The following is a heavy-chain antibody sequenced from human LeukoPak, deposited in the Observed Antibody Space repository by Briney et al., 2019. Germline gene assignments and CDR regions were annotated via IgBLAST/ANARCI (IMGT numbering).Heavy chain of an antibody. CDR2: VNRDGSET. CDR3: VRNNAMDV. Sequence: PGGSLRLSCAASGFTLGNHWMTWVRQVPGRGPEWVANVNRDGSETYYLDSVKGRFTISRDNAKNSLYLQMNSLRAEDTALYYCVRNNAMDVWGQGTTVIVSS. D-gene: IGHD2-8*01. CDR1: GFTLGNHW. V-gene: IGHV3-7*03. J-gene: IGHJ6*02.